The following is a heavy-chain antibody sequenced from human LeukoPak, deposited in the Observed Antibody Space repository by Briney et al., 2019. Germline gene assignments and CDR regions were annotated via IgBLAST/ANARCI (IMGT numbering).Heavy chain of an antibody. CDR3: ARDRKMEIYYDFWSGRPGNYYDMDV. J-gene: IGHJ6*03. CDR2: INPNSGGT. D-gene: IGHD3-3*01. Sequence: ASVKVSCKASGYTFTGYYMHWVRQAPGQGLEWMGWINPNSGGTNYAQKFQGRVTMTRDTSISTAYMELSRLRSDDTAVYYCARDRKMEIYYDFWSGRPGNYYDMDVWGKGTTVTVSS. V-gene: IGHV1-2*02. CDR1: GYTFTGYY.